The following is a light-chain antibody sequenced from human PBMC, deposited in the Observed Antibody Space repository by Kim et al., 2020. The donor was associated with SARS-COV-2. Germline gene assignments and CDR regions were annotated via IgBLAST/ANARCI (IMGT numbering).Light chain of an antibody. V-gene: IGKV1-39*01. CDR1: EGISEY. J-gene: IGKJ2*01. Sequence: AAVGGGVTITCRASEGISEYLTWYQQKPGTAPKLLINTSSNLQNGVPSRFSGSGSGTDFTLTITNLQPEDSATYYCQQTSSSLYTFGQGTKVDIK. CDR2: TSS. CDR3: QQTSSSLYT.